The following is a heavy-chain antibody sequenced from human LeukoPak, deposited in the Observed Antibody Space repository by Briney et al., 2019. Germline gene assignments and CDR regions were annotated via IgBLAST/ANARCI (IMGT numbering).Heavy chain of an antibody. CDR2: INPSGGST. Sequence: ASVKVSCKASGYTFTSYYMHWVRQAPGQGFEWMGIINPSGGSTSYAQKFQCRVTMTRDMSTSTVYMELSSLRSEDTAGYYCARGGWELLFHFDYWGQGTLVTVSS. CDR3: ARGGWELLFHFDY. CDR1: GYTFTSYY. V-gene: IGHV1-46*01. J-gene: IGHJ4*02. D-gene: IGHD1-26*01.